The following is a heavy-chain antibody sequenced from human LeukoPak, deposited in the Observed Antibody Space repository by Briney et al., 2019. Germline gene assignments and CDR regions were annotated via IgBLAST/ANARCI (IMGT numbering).Heavy chain of an antibody. CDR3: ARLQFRGSDGGDY. CDR1: GGXISSSDYF. J-gene: IGHJ4*02. Sequence: PSETLSLTCTVSGGXISSSDYFWGWLRQPPEKGLEWLGSISHSRGTHYNPSLKSPLTVAVDTSKNQFSLWLSSVTAADTAVYYCARLQFRGSDGGDYWGRGTLVTVSS. D-gene: IGHD3-10*01. V-gene: IGHV4-39*01. CDR2: ISHSRGT.